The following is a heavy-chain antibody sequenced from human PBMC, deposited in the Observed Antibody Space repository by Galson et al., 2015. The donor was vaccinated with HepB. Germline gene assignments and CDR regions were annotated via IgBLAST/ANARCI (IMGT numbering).Heavy chain of an antibody. CDR3: AREGSYSPYDYVWGTYRYDAFDI. J-gene: IGHJ3*02. D-gene: IGHD3-16*02. CDR1: GFTFRSYW. Sequence: SLRLSCAASGFTFRSYWMSWVRQAPGKGLEWVANITHDGSEKYYVDSVKGRFTISRDHAKNSLYLQMNSLRAEDTAVYYCAREGSYSPYDYVWGTYRYDAFDIWGQGTMVTVSS. V-gene: IGHV3-7*03. CDR2: ITHDGSEK.